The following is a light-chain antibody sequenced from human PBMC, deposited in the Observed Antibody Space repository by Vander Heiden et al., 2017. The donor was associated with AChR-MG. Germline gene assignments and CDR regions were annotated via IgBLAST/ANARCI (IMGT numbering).Light chain of an antibody. J-gene: IGKJ2*01. Sequence: DIQMTQSPSSLSASVGDRVTITCRASQSISRYLNWYQHKPGKAPKLLIYAASNLQSGVPSRFSASGSGTDFTLIISSLQPEDFATYYCQPSYSTPYTFGQGTKLEIK. CDR1: QSISRY. CDR3: QPSYSTPYT. CDR2: AAS. V-gene: IGKV1-39*01.